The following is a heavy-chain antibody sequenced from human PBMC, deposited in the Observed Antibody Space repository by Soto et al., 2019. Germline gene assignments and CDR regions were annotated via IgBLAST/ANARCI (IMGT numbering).Heavy chain of an antibody. CDR1: GYSFSSYW. CDR3: AGLSPTDCSGGVCYSNAFAV. V-gene: IGHV5-51*01. D-gene: IGHD2-15*01. Sequence: GESLKISCKGSGYSFSSYWIGWVRQMPGKGLEWMGIIYLGDSDTKYSPSFQGRVTISADKSISTAYLQWSSLKASDTAMYYCAGLSPTDCSGGVCYSNAFAVWGQGTMVTV. J-gene: IGHJ3*01. CDR2: IYLGDSDT.